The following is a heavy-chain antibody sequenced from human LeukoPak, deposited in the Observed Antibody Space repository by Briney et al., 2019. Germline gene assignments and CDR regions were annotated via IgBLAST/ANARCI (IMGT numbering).Heavy chain of an antibody. D-gene: IGHD3-22*01. V-gene: IGHV3-11*01. CDR3: ARDGLRNYYDSSGYFYDY. CDR2: ISSSGSII. CDR1: GFTFSDYY. Sequence: GGSLRLSCAASGFTFSDYYMSWIRQAPGKGLEWVSYISSSGSIISYADSVKGRFTISRDNAKNSLYLQMNSLRAEDTDVYYCARDGLRNYYDSSGYFYDYWGQGTLVTLSS. J-gene: IGHJ4*02.